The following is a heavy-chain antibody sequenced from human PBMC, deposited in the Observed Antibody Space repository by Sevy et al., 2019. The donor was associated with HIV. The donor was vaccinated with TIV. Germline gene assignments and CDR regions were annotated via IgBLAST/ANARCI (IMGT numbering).Heavy chain of an antibody. D-gene: IGHD2-2*01. CDR3: AGLGWVVVVVPVSTPGSCFVF. J-gene: IGHJ6*01. CDR1: GDSINTYY. CDR2: VSHSETS. V-gene: IGHV4-59*08. Sequence: SETLSLTCTVSGDSINTYYWSWIRQTPGKGLEWIAYVSHSETSNYNPSLKSRVTISLDTPRRQVSLKVSSVTVADTAVYFCAGLGWVVVVVPVSTPGSCFVFWGLGAVVTVS.